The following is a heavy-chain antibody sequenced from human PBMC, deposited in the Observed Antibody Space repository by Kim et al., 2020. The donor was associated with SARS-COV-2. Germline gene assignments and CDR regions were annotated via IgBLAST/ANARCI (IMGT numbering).Heavy chain of an antibody. V-gene: IGHV4-59*01. J-gene: IGHJ4*02. Sequence: SETLSLTCTVSGGSLSSYYWTWIRQPPGKGLEWIGYIYYTGSTNNNPSLKSRVTMSLDTSKNQFSLKLNSVTAADTAVYYCARFVADGYYFDYWGQGTLVTVSS. D-gene: IGHD5-12*01. CDR3: ARFVADGYYFDY. CDR1: GGSLSSYY. CDR2: IYYTGST.